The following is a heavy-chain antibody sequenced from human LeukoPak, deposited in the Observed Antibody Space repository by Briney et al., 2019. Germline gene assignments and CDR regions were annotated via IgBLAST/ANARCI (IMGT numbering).Heavy chain of an antibody. CDR1: GYSFTSYW. Sequence: GESLKISCKGSGYSFTSYWIGWVRQMPGKGLEWMGIIYPGDSDTRYSPSFQGQVTISADKSISTAYLQWSSLKASDTAMYYCARVRARVVIRDAFDIWGQGTMVTVSS. V-gene: IGHV5-51*01. D-gene: IGHD3-22*01. J-gene: IGHJ3*02. CDR2: IYPGDSDT. CDR3: ARVRARVVIRDAFDI.